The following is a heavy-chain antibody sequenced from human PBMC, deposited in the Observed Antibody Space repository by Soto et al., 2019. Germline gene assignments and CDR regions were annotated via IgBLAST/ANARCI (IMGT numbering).Heavy chain of an antibody. Sequence: SVKVSCKASGYTFTSYDINWGRQATVQGLEWMGWMNPNSGNTGYAQKFQGRVTMTRNTSISTAYMELSSLRSEDTAVYYCARGLTWELQGTDYWGQGTLVTVSS. CDR3: ARGLTWELQGTDY. CDR2: MNPNSGNT. J-gene: IGHJ4*02. CDR1: GYTFTSYD. V-gene: IGHV1-8*01. D-gene: IGHD1-26*01.